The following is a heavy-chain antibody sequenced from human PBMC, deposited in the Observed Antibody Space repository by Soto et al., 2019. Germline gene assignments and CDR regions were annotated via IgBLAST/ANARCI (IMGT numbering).Heavy chain of an antibody. CDR2: IYYSGST. D-gene: IGHD2-2*01. J-gene: IGHJ4*02. V-gene: IGHV4-31*03. Sequence: SETLSLTCTVSGGSISSGGYYWSWIRQHPGKGLEWIGYIYYSGSTYYNPSLKSRVTISVDTSKNQFSLKLSSVTAADTAVYYCARGVCSSTSCYVDYWGQGTLVTVSS. CDR3: ARGVCSSTSCYVDY. CDR1: GGSISSGGYY.